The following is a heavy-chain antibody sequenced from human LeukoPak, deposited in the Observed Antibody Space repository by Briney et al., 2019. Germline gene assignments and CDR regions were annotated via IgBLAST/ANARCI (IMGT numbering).Heavy chain of an antibody. CDR1: GSSFTSYW. CDR2: IYPGDSDT. D-gene: IGHD4-11*01. V-gene: IGHV5-51*01. J-gene: IGHJ6*02. Sequence: NTGESLQISCKGSGSSFTSYWIGWVRRLPGKGLEWMGIIYPGDSDTRYSPSFQGQVTISADKSISTAYLQWSSLKASDTAMYYCARQTTVTKYYYYGMDVWGQGTTVTVSS. CDR3: ARQTTVTKYYYYGMDV.